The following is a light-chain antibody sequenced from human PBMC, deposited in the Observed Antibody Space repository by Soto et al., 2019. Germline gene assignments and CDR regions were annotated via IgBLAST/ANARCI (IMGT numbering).Light chain of an antibody. CDR1: QSVSSSY. Sequence: DIVLTQSPGTLSLSPGERATLSCRASQSVSSSYLAWYQQKPGQAPRLLIYGASSRATGIPHRFSGSGSGTDFTLTISRLEPEDFAVYYCQQYGSSGWTFGQGTKVEIK. J-gene: IGKJ1*01. CDR2: GAS. CDR3: QQYGSSGWT. V-gene: IGKV3-20*01.